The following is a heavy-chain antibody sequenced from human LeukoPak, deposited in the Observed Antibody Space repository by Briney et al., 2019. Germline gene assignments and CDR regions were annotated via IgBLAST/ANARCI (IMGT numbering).Heavy chain of an antibody. CDR3: AREDYGDYGGNAFDI. V-gene: IGHV4-39*01. CDR1: GGSISSSSYY. D-gene: IGHD4-17*01. Sequence: PSETLSLTCTVSGGSISSSSYYWGWIRQPPGKGLEWIVSIYYSGSTYYNPSLKSRVTISVDTSKNQFSLKLSSVTAADTAVYYCAREDYGDYGGNAFDIWGQGTMVTVSS. CDR2: IYYSGST. J-gene: IGHJ3*02.